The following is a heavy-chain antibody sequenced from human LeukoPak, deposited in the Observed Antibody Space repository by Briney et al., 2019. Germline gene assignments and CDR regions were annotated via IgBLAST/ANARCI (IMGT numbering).Heavy chain of an antibody. D-gene: IGHD2-8*01. CDR1: GYTFTSYY. CDR2: INPSGGST. J-gene: IGHJ6*03. CDR3: ARAGPGCTNGVCRVNYYYYMDV. V-gene: IGHV1-46*01. Sequence: ASVKVPCKASGYTFTSYYMHWVRQAPGQGLEWMGVINPSGGSTSYAQKFQGRVTMTRDMSTSTVYMELSSLRSEDTAVYYCARAGPGCTNGVCRVNYYYYMDVWGKGTTVTVSS.